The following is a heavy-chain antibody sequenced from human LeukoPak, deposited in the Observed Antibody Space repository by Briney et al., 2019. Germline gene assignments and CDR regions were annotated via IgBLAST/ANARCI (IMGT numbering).Heavy chain of an antibody. D-gene: IGHD4-17*01. CDR2: ISAYNGNT. CDR1: GYTFTSYG. Sequence: ASVKVSCKASGYTFTSYGISWVRQAHGQGLEWMGWISAYNGNTNYAQKLQGRGTMTTDTSTSTAYMELRSLRSDDTAVYYCARDKPTVTTPNWFDPWGQGTLVTVSS. CDR3: ARDKPTVTTPNWFDP. V-gene: IGHV1-18*01. J-gene: IGHJ5*02.